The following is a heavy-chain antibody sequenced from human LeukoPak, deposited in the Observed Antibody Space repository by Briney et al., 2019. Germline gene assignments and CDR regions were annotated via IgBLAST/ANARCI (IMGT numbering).Heavy chain of an antibody. CDR3: ARVRTPFGVVASPDALDV. Sequence: ASVKVSCKASGYTFNSYPLTWVRQAPGVGFEWVGWITADNFDTNYAQKFQGRVTLTKETSTNTAYMEMRSLMSDDTAVYYCARVRTPFGVVASPDALDVWGQGTAVTVSS. J-gene: IGHJ3*01. CDR2: ITADNFDT. CDR1: GYTFNSYP. D-gene: IGHD3-3*01. V-gene: IGHV1-18*01.